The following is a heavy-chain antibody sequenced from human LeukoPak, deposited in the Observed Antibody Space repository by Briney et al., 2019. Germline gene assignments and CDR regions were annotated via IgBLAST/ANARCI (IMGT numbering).Heavy chain of an antibody. D-gene: IGHD3-10*01. Sequence: SQTLSLTCTVSGGSISSGDYYWSWIRQPPGKGREWIGYIYYSGSTYYNPSLKSRVTISVDTSKNQFSLKLSSVTAADTAVYYCARMNYGSGSYLDYWGQGTLVTVSS. CDR3: ARMNYGSGSYLDY. J-gene: IGHJ4*02. CDR2: IYYSGST. CDR1: GGSISSGDYY. V-gene: IGHV4-30-4*08.